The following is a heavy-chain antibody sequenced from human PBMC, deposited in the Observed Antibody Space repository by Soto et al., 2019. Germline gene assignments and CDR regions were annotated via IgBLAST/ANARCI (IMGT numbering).Heavy chain of an antibody. J-gene: IGHJ4*02. CDR2: INPGNGNT. V-gene: IGHV1-3*01. CDR1: GYTFVNYG. CDR3: ARDSSGWYEIDY. Sequence: ASVKVSCKASGYTFVNYGITWVRQAPGQRLEWMGWINPGNGNTKYSQKFQGRVTITRDTSASTAYMELSSLRFEDTAVYYCARDSSGWYEIDYWGQGTLVTVSS. D-gene: IGHD6-19*01.